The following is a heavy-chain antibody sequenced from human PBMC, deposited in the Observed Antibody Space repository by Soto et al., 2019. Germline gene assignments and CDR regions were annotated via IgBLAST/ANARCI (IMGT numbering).Heavy chain of an antibody. V-gene: IGHV1-69*08. CDR1: EGTFSSYT. J-gene: IGHJ6*02. Sequence: QVQLVQSGAEVKKPGSSVKVSCKASEGTFSSYTISWVRQAPGQGLEWMGRIIPILGIANYAQKFQGRVTITADKSTSTAYMELSSLRSEDTAVYYCARDDGSYYCGMDVWGQGTTVTVSS. CDR3: ARDDGSYYCGMDV. CDR2: IIPILGIA. D-gene: IGHD3-10*01.